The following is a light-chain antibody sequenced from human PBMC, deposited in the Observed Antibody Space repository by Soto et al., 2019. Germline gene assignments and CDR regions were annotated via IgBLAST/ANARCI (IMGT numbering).Light chain of an antibody. J-gene: IGKJ5*01. CDR2: GAS. CDR1: QSVTSTF. Sequence: EVVLTQSPSTLSLSPGERATLSCRASQSVTSTFLAWYQQKPGQAPRLLITGASRRATGIPDRFSGTGSGTEFTLTIGSLKSEDYAVYYCQQYKSWPPITFGQGTRLEIK. CDR3: QQYKSWPPIT. V-gene: IGKV3-20*01.